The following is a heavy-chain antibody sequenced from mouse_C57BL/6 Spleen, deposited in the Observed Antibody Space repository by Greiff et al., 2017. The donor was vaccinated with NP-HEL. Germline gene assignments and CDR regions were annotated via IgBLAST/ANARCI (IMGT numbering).Heavy chain of an antibody. V-gene: IGHV3-6*01. CDR2: ISYDGSN. D-gene: IGHD2-5*01. Sequence: EVHLVESGPGLVKPSQSLSLTCSVTGYSITSGYYWNWIRQFPGNKLEWMGYISYDGSNNYNPSLKNRISITRDTSKNQFFLKLNSVTTEDTATYYCASRSNHWYFDVWGTGTTVTVSS. CDR1: GYSITSGYY. CDR3: ASRSNHWYFDV. J-gene: IGHJ1*03.